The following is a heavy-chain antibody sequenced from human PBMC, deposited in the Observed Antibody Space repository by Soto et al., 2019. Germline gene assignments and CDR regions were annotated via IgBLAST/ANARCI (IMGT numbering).Heavy chain of an antibody. V-gene: IGHV3-23*01. CDR3: AKDQDVVVVPAALAYFDY. CDR2: ISGSGGST. J-gene: IGHJ4*02. D-gene: IGHD2-2*01. CDR1: GFTFSSYA. Sequence: GGSLRLSCAASGFTFSSYAMSWVRQAPGKGLEWVSAISGSGGSTYYADSVKGRFTISRDNSKNTLYLQMNSLRAEDTAVYYCAKDQDVVVVPAALAYFDYWGQGTLVTVSS.